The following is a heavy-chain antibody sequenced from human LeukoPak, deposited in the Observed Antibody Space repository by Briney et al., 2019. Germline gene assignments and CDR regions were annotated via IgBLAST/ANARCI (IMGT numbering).Heavy chain of an antibody. J-gene: IGHJ5*02. CDR1: GFTFSSDS. CDR3: ARSLTGDLDWFDP. CDR2: ISSNSRSI. Sequence: PGGSLRLSCAASGFTFSSDSMNWVRQAPGKGLEWVSSISSNSRSIYYADSVKGRFTVSRDNAENSLYLQMSSLRAEDTAVYYCARSLTGDLDWFDPWGRGTLVAVSS. V-gene: IGHV3-21*01. D-gene: IGHD7-27*01.